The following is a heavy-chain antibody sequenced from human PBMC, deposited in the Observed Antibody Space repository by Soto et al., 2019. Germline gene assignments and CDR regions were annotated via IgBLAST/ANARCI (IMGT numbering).Heavy chain of an antibody. CDR2: IIPILGIA. V-gene: IGHV1-69*04. J-gene: IGHJ3*02. CDR3: ARDSRGYSGYDSGGDAFDI. CDR1: GGTFSSYT. D-gene: IGHD5-12*01. Sequence: ASVKVSCKASGGTFSSYTISWVRQAPGQGLEWMGRIIPILGIANYAQKFQGRVTITADKSTSTAYMELSSLRSEDTAVYYCARDSRGYSGYDSGGDAFDIWGQGTMVTVSS.